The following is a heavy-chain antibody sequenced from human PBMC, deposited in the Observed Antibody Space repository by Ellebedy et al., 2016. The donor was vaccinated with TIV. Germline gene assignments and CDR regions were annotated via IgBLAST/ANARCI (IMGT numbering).Heavy chain of an antibody. J-gene: IGHJ4*02. Sequence: GESLKISCAASGFTFSDNAMGWVRQAPGKGLEWVSSISHSGVSTYYPDSAKGRFTISRDNSKNTLYLQMNSVRVEDTAIYYCAQGKIYLSSFAQWGQGTLVTVSS. CDR1: GFTFSDNA. CDR2: ISHSGVST. V-gene: IGHV3-23*01. D-gene: IGHD2/OR15-2a*01. CDR3: AQGKIYLSSFAQ.